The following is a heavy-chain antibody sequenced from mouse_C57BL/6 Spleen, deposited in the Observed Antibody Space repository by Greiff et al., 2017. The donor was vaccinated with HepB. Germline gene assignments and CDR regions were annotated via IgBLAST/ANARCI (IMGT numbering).Heavy chain of an antibody. CDR3: ARCPPYYYGSSDWYFDV. J-gene: IGHJ1*03. V-gene: IGHV1-50*01. D-gene: IGHD1-1*01. CDR1: GYTFTSYW. Sequence: QVQLQQSGAELVKPGASVKLSCKASGYTFTSYWMQWVKQRPGQGLEWIGEIDPSDSYTNYNQKFKGKATLTVDTSSITAYMQLSSLTSEDSAVYYCARCPPYYYGSSDWYFDVWGTGTTVTVSS. CDR2: IDPSDSYT.